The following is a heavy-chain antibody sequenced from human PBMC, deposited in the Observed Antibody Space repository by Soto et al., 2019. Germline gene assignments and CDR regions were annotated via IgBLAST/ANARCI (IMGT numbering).Heavy chain of an antibody. J-gene: IGHJ6*02. D-gene: IGHD2-2*01. CDR3: ARDIVVVPAAYYYYYGMDV. Sequence: ASVKVSCKASGYTFTSYGISWVRQAPGQGLEWMGWISAYNGNTNYAQKLQGRVTMTTDTSTSTAYMELRSLRSDDTAVYYCARDIVVVPAAYYYYYGMDVWGQGTTVTVSS. CDR1: GYTFTSYG. V-gene: IGHV1-18*01. CDR2: ISAYNGNT.